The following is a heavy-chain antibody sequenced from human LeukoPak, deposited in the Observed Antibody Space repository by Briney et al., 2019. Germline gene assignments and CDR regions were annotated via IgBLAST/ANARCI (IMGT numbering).Heavy chain of an antibody. CDR1: GVSIPSSY. D-gene: IGHD6-25*01. J-gene: IGHJ6*03. CDR2: IFMGGTT. Sequence: SETLSLTCTVSGVSIPSSYWGWIRQPAAKGLEWIGHIFMGGTTNYNSSLKSRVTMSVDTSNNQFSLRLSSVTAADTAVYYCARVRLDVGRYYTMDVWGEGTTVTVSS. CDR3: ARVRLDVGRYYTMDV. V-gene: IGHV4-4*07.